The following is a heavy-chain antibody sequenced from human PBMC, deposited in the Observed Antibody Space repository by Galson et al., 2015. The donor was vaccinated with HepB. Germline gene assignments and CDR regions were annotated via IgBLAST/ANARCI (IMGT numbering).Heavy chain of an antibody. D-gene: IGHD4-11*01. V-gene: IGHV3-33*01. CDR1: GFTFSSYG. Sequence: PRLSCAASGFTFSSYGMHWVRQAPGKGLEWVAVIWYDGSNKYYADSVKGRFTISRDNSKNTLYLQMNSLRAEDTAVYYCARAYDYRAPVDYWGQGTLVTVSS. J-gene: IGHJ4*02. CDR3: ARAYDYRAPVDY. CDR2: IWYDGSNK.